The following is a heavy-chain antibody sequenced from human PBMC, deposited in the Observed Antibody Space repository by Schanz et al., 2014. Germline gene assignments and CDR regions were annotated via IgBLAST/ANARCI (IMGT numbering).Heavy chain of an antibody. CDR3: ARRGIRGVFSSFDY. Sequence: QVQLVQSGAEVKKPGASVKVSCKTSGYTFNSYALHWVRQAPGQGLEWMGWINSNTGNPTYAPAFTGRFVFSLDTSVNTAYLQISSLEADDTAVYYCARRGIRGVFSSFDYWGLGTLVTVSS. CDR2: INSNTGNP. V-gene: IGHV7-4-1*02. CDR1: GYTFNSYA. J-gene: IGHJ4*02. D-gene: IGHD3-10*01.